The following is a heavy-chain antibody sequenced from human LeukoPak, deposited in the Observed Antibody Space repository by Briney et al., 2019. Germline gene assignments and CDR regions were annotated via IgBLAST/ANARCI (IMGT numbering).Heavy chain of an antibody. D-gene: IGHD1-26*01. CDR2: IIPIFGTA. J-gene: IGHJ6*03. CDR1: GGTFSSYA. CDR3: ARAPVGAPYYMDV. V-gene: IGHV1-69*13. Sequence: RASVKVSCKASGGTFSSYAISWVRQAPGQGLEWMGGIIPIFGTANYAQKFQGRVTITADESTSTAYMELSSLRSGDTAVYYCARAPVGAPYYMDVWGKGTTVTVSS.